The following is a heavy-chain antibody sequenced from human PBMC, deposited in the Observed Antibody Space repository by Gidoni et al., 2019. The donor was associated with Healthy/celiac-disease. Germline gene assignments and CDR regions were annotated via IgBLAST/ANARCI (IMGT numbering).Heavy chain of an antibody. CDR1: GGTFSSYA. Sequence: QVQLVQSGAEVKKPGSSVKVSCKASGGTFSSYAISWVRQAPGQGLEWMGGIIPIFGTANYAQKVQGRVTITADKSTSTAYMELSSLRSEDTAVYYCARGLSSGWYFPQDYYYYYMDVWGKGTTVTVSS. CDR3: ARGLSSGWYFPQDYYYYYMDV. J-gene: IGHJ6*03. CDR2: IIPIFGTA. D-gene: IGHD6-19*01. V-gene: IGHV1-69*06.